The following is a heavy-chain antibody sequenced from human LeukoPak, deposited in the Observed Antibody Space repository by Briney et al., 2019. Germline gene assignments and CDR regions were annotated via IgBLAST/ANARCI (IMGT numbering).Heavy chain of an antibody. Sequence: PSETLSLTCTVSGGSISTFYWTWIRQPAGKGLEWIGRINNSGSTNYNPSLRSRVSVSVDRSKNQFSVTLSSVTAADTAVYFCAREGGDPRWLGPWGQGTLVTVSS. V-gene: IGHV4-4*07. CDR1: GGSISTFY. CDR2: INNSGST. J-gene: IGHJ5*02. CDR3: AREGGDPRWLGP. D-gene: IGHD6-25*01.